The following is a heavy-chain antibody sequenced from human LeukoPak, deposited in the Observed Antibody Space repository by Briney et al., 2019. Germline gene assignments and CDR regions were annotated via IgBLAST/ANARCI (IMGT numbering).Heavy chain of an antibody. D-gene: IGHD3-16*02. CDR1: GGSFSGYY. J-gene: IGHJ5*02. CDR3: ARHKGFYVSGSYRGYFDP. CDR2: INHSEST. Sequence: PSETLSLTCAVYGGSFSGYYWSWIRQPPGKGLEWIGEINHSESTNYNPSLKSRVTISVDTSKNQFSLKLSSVTAADTAVYYCARHKGFYVSGSYRGYFDPWGQGTLVTVSS. V-gene: IGHV4-34*01.